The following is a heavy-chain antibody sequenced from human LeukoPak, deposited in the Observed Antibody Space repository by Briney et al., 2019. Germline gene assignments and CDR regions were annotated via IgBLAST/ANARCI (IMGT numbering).Heavy chain of an antibody. J-gene: IGHJ3*02. D-gene: IGHD4-11*01. CDR3: ARDPYKHNDFGNYGAFDI. Sequence: PGGSLRLSCAASGFTFSNYGMHWVRQAPGKGLEWVSVISFDGSAKYYADSVKGRFTISRDNAKNSLYLQMNGLRAEDTAVYYCARDPYKHNDFGNYGAFDIWGQGTMVTVSS. V-gene: IGHV3-33*08. CDR1: GFTFSNYG. CDR2: ISFDGSAK.